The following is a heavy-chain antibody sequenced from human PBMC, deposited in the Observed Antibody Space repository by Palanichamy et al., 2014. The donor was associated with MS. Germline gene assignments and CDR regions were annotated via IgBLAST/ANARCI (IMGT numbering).Heavy chain of an antibody. J-gene: IGHJ4*02. Sequence: QVQLVQSGAEVKKPGASVKVSCKTSGYNFRDYGVTWVRQAPGQGLEWMGWISPDNGNTNSAQKFLGRLIMTTDTSTSAAYLELRSLTSDDTAVFYCARDRNEWIFGVADFWGQGTLVTVS. D-gene: IGHD3-3*01. V-gene: IGHV1-18*01. CDR3: ARDRNEWIFGVADF. CDR1: GYNFRDYG. CDR2: ISPDNGNT.